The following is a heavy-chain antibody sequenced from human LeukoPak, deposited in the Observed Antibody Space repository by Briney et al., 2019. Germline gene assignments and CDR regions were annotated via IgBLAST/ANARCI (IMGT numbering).Heavy chain of an antibody. CDR2: INHSGST. D-gene: IGHD1-7*01. CDR3: VRRSRNYGPNKAFDI. Sequence: SETLSLTCAVYGGSFSGYYWSWIRQPPGKGLEWVGEINHSGSTNYNPSLKSRVTISVDTSKNQFSLKLSSVTAADTAVYYCVRRSRNYGPNKAFDIWGQGTMVTVSS. CDR1: GGSFSGYY. J-gene: IGHJ3*02. V-gene: IGHV4-34*01.